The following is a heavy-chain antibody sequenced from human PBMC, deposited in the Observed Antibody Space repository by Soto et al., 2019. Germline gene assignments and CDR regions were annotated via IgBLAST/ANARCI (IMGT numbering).Heavy chain of an antibody. CDR2: ISSDRGST. CDR1: GFTFDDYT. Sequence: PGGSLRLSCAASGFTFDDYTMHWVRQAPGKGLEWVSLISSDRGSTYYADSVKGRFTISGDNSKKSLYLQMNSLRTEDTALYYCAKEPTYCCGIDVWGQGTTVTVSS. J-gene: IGHJ6*02. CDR3: AKEPTYCCGIDV. V-gene: IGHV3-43*01.